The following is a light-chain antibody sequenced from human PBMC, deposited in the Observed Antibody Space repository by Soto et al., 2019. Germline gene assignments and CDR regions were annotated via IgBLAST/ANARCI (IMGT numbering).Light chain of an antibody. CDR1: QSVSSD. V-gene: IGKV3-15*01. Sequence: EQVMAQSPATLSVSPGERATLSCRASQSVSSDLAWYQQKPGQAPRLLIYSVSTRATGIPARFSGSGSGTEFTLIISSLQSEDFAVYYCQQYNNWPWTFGQGTKVDIK. CDR2: SVS. J-gene: IGKJ1*01. CDR3: QQYNNWPWT.